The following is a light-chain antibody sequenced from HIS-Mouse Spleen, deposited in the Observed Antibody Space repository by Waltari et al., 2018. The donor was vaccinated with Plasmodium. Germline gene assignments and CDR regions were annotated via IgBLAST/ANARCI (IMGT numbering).Light chain of an antibody. J-gene: IGKJ1*01. CDR3: QQYNSYWT. V-gene: IGKV1-5*03. Sequence: DIQMTQSPSTLSASVGDRHTITCRASQSISSWLAWYQQKPGKAPKLLIYKASSLESGVPSRFSGSGSGTEFTLTISSLQPDDFATYYCQQYNSYWTFGQGTKVEIK. CDR1: QSISSW. CDR2: KAS.